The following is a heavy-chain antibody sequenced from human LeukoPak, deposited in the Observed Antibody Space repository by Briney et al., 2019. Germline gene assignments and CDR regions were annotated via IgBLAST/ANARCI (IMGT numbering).Heavy chain of an antibody. V-gene: IGHV3-73*01. Sequence: GGSLRLSCAASGFTFSGSAMHWVRQASGKGLEWVGRIRSKANSYATAYAASVKGRFTTSRDDSKNTAYLQMNSLKTEDTAVYYCTRQVHGDYVDDYYYGMDVWGRGTTVTVSS. CDR2: IRSKANSYAT. CDR3: TRQVHGDYVDDYYYGMDV. J-gene: IGHJ6*02. CDR1: GFTFSGSA. D-gene: IGHD4-17*01.